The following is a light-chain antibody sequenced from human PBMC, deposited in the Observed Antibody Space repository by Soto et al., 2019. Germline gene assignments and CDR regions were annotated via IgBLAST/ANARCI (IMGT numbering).Light chain of an antibody. CDR1: QSVSSY. Sequence: EIVLTQSPATLSLSPGERATLSCRASQSVSSYLAWYQQKPGQAPRLLIYDASNRATGIPARFSGSGSGTDSTLTISSLEPEDFAVYYCQQRSNWPLSFTFGPGTKVDIK. J-gene: IGKJ3*01. CDR2: DAS. V-gene: IGKV3-11*01. CDR3: QQRSNWPLSFT.